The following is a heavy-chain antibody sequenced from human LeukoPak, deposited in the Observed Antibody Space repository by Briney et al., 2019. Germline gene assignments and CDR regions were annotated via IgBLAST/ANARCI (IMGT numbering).Heavy chain of an antibody. V-gene: IGHV3-53*01. J-gene: IGHJ4*02. CDR2: IYSGGST. Sequence: PGGSLRLSCAASGFTLSSNYMSWVRQAPGEGLGWVSVIYSGGSTYYADSVKGRFTISRDNSKNTLYLQMNSLRAEDTAVYYCAKARIAAARYCFDYWGQGTLVTVSS. D-gene: IGHD6-13*01. CDR1: GFTLSSNY. CDR3: AKARIAAARYCFDY.